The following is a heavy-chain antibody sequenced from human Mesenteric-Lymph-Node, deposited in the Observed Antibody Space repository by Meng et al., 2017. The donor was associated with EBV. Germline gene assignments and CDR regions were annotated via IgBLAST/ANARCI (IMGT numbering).Heavy chain of an antibody. D-gene: IGHD3-3*02. V-gene: IGHV1-18*01. J-gene: IGHJ4*02. CDR1: GYSFTRSG. Sequence: QGPLLESGTEVEKAWGSVKLPCKVSGYSFTRSGRRWGRRAPAEEREGWGWITAYNGDTKYAQNVKNRVTISPDTSTSTVYMELSCLASDDTAVYYCARGHCWKYYYWGQGTLVTVSS. CDR3: ARGHCWKYYY. CDR2: ITAYNGDT.